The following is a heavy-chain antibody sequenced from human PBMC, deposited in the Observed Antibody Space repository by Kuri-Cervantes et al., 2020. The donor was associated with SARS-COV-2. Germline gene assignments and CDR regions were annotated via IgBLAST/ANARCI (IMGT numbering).Heavy chain of an antibody. V-gene: IGHV1-18*01. CDR1: GYTFTSYG. CDR2: ISAYNGNT. Sequence: ASVKVSCKASGYTFTSYGISWVRQAPGQGLEWMGWISAYNGNTNYAQKLQGRVTMTTDTSTSTAYMELRSLRSDDTAVYYCARGDYDFWNGYYKGFDYWGQGTLVTVSS. CDR3: ARGDYDFWNGYYKGFDY. D-gene: IGHD3-3*01. J-gene: IGHJ4*02.